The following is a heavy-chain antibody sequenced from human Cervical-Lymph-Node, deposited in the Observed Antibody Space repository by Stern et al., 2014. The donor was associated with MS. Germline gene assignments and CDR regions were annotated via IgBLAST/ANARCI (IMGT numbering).Heavy chain of an antibody. Sequence: VQLVQSGPEVKRPGESLKISCQASGYTFTSYWIGWVRQMPGKGLEWIAYVFPGCSDIRYSPSCQGQVTISTDKSSSTAYLQWKNLKASDTAIYYCARQRYFDYWGQGTLVTVSS. CDR3: ARQRYFDY. CDR2: VFPGCSDI. CDR1: GYTFTSYW. J-gene: IGHJ4*02. V-gene: IGHV5-51*01.